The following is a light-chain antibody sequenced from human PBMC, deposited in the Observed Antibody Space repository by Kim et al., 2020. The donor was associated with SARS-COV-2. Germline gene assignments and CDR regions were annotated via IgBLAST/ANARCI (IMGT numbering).Light chain of an antibody. CDR2: QDS. Sequence: VSPGQTASITCSGDKVGDNDACWYQQKPGQSPVLVIYQDSKRPSGIPERFSGSNSGNTATLTISGTQAMDEADYYCQAWDSSTVVFGGGTQLTVL. V-gene: IGLV3-1*01. J-gene: IGLJ2*01. CDR1: KVGDND. CDR3: QAWDSSTVV.